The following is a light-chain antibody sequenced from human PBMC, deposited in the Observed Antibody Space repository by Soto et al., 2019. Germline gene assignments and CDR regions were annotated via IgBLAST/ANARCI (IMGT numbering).Light chain of an antibody. CDR1: NTDVGQDKS. CDR2: EVT. Sequence: QSALTQPASVSGSRGQSIIISCVGRNTDVGQDKSVSWYQQGPGKAPKLLIFEVTNRPSGVSNRFSGSRSGNTASLTISGLQPDDEGDYFCVSYTDTDTLVFGTGTKVP. CDR3: VSYTDTDTLV. V-gene: IGLV2-14*01. J-gene: IGLJ1*01.